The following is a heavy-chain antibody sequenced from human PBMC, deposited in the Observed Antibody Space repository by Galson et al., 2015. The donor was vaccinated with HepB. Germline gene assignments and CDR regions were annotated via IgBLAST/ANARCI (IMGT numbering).Heavy chain of an antibody. Sequence: CAISGDSVSTNGVAWNWIRQSPSRGLEWLGRTYYMSKWYTEYAVSVKSRISIDPDTSKNQFSLQLNSVTPEDTAVYFCTRGTSRTLDFWGQGTLVTVSS. CDR1: GDSVSTNGVA. CDR3: TRGTSRTLDF. CDR2: TYYMSKWYT. D-gene: IGHD1-14*01. V-gene: IGHV6-1*01. J-gene: IGHJ4*02.